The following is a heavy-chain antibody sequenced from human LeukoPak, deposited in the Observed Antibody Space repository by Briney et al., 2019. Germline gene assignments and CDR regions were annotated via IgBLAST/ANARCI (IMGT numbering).Heavy chain of an antibody. D-gene: IGHD3-16*02. J-gene: IGHJ6*02. CDR1: GGSISSYY. CDR2: IYYTGIT. CDR3: TRHDAVPVIGHGMGV. Sequence: SETLSLTCTVSGGSISSYYWSWIRQPPGKGLEWIGYIYYTGITNYNPSIESRVTISVDTSKNQFSLKLNSVTAADTAVYYCTRHDAVPVIGHGMGVWGQGTTVTVSS. V-gene: IGHV4-59*08.